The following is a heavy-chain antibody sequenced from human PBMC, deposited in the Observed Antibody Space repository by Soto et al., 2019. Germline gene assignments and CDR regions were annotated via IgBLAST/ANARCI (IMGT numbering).Heavy chain of an antibody. V-gene: IGHV1-69*01. CDR1: GGTFSSYA. J-gene: IGHJ6*02. CDR2: IIPIFGTA. CDR3: ARDNEYSSSNYGMDV. Sequence: GASVKLTCKASGGTFSSYAISWVRQAPGQGLEWMGGIIPIFGTANYAQKFQGRVTITADESTSTAYMELSSLRSEDTAVYYCARDNEYSSSNYGMDVWGQGTTVTVSS. D-gene: IGHD6-6*01.